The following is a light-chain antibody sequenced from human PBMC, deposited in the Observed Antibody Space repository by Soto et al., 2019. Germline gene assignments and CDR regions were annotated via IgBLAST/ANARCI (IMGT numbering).Light chain of an antibody. CDR2: SVS. Sequence: QSVLTQPASVSGSPGQSITISCTGTSSDVGGHNFVSWYQHHPGKAPKLMIFSVSNRPPGVSNRFSGSKSGNTASLTISGLPAEDEADYYCISYTTSSTYVFGSGTKLTVL. V-gene: IGLV2-14*01. CDR3: ISYTTSSTYV. CDR1: SSDVGGHNF. J-gene: IGLJ1*01.